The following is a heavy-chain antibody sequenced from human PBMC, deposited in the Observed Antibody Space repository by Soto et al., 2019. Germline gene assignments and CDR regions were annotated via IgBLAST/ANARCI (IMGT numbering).Heavy chain of an antibody. CDR2: IYYSGST. CDR3: ASYNSHAFDI. CDR1: GGSISSGGYS. V-gene: IGHV4-61*08. J-gene: IGHJ3*02. Sequence: SETLSLTCAVSGGSISSGGYSWSWFRQPPGKGLEWIGYIYYSGSTNYNPSLKSRVTISVDTSKNQFSLKLSSVTAADTAVYYCASYNSHAFDIWGQGTMVTVSS. D-gene: IGHD3-22*01.